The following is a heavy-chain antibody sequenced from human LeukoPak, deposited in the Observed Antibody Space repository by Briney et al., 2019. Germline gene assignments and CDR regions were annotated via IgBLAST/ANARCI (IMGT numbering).Heavy chain of an antibody. CDR1: GFTFSSYS. CDR3: AREGTGTKSTDWFDP. Sequence: GGPLRLSCAASGFTFSSYSMNWVRQAPGKGLEWVSSISSSSSYIYYADSVKGRFTISRDNAKNSLYLQMNSLRAEDTAVYYCAREGTGTKSTDWFDPWGQGTLVTVSS. V-gene: IGHV3-21*01. J-gene: IGHJ5*02. D-gene: IGHD1-1*01. CDR2: ISSSSSYI.